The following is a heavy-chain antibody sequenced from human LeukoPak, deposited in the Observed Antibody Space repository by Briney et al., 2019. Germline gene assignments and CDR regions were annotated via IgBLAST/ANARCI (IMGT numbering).Heavy chain of an antibody. J-gene: IGHJ5*02. D-gene: IGHD5-12*01. V-gene: IGHV1-8*03. Sequence: ASVKVSCKASGYTFTSYDINWVRQATGQGLEWMGWMNPNSGNTGYAQKFQGRVTITRNTSISTAYMELSSLRSEDTAVYYCARVVSGYDAFDPWGQGTPVTVSS. CDR3: ARVVSGYDAFDP. CDR2: MNPNSGNT. CDR1: GYTFTSYD.